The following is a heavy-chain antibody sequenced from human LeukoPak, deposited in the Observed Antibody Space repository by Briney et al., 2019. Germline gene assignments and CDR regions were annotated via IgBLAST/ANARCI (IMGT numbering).Heavy chain of an antibody. CDR1: GGSISSYY. V-gene: IGHV4-59*08. CDR3: VSPRGFSYGYFDY. CDR2: IYYSGST. Sequence: SETLSLTCTVSGGSISSYYWSWIRQPPGKGLEWIGYIYYSGSTNYNPSLKSRVTISADASKNQFSLTLGSVSATDTAVYYCVSPRGFSYGYFDYWGQGTLVTVSS. J-gene: IGHJ4*02. D-gene: IGHD5-18*01.